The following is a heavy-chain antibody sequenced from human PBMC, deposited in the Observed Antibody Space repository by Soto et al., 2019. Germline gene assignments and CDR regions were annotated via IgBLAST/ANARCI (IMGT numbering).Heavy chain of an antibody. CDR3: ARDRASAYSPQGYYYYGMDV. J-gene: IGHJ6*02. CDR1: VASISSYY. CDR2: IYYSGST. V-gene: IGHV4-59*01. D-gene: IGHD6-13*01. Sequence: SETLSLPCPVSVASISSYYWSWIRQRPVEVLDWIGYIYYSGSTNYNPSLKSRVTISVDTSKNQFSLKLSSVTAADTAVYYCARDRASAYSPQGYYYYGMDVWGQGTTVTVSS.